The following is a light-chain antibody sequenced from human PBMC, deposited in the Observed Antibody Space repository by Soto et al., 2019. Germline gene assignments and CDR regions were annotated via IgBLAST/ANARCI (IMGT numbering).Light chain of an antibody. CDR2: GES. Sequence: EIVMTQSPVTLSVSPGESATIFCRPRERISTNLAWYQQRPGQAPRLLIYGESSRATGVPARFSGSGCATEFTHTISSLQPEDFATYYCQQYGHCLTWTFGQGTRVEIK. CDR1: ERISTN. J-gene: IGKJ1*01. CDR3: QQYGHCLTWT. V-gene: IGKV3-15*01.